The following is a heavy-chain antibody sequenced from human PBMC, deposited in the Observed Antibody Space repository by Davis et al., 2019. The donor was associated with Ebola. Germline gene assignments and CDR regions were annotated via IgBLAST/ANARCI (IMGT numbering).Heavy chain of an antibody. V-gene: IGHV3-7*03. CDR1: GFTFRSYW. CDR2: IKEDGSEK. CDR3: VRDATRGGDFDF. J-gene: IGHJ4*02. D-gene: IGHD2-15*01. Sequence: GESLKISCAASGFTFRSYWMSWVRQAPGKGLEWVAKIKEDGSEKLEVDSVKGRFTISRDNAKDSLYLQMNSLIAEDTALYYCVRDATRGGDFDFWGLGTLVTVSS.